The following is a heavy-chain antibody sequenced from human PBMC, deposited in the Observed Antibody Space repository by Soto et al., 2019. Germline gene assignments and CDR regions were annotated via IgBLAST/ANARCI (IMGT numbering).Heavy chain of an antibody. CDR1: GFTFDDYA. V-gene: IGHV3-9*01. D-gene: IGHD5-18*01. Sequence: GGSLRLSCAASGFTFDDYAMHWVRQAPGKGLEWVSGISWNSGSIGYADSVKGRFTISRDNAKNSLYLQMNSLRAEDTALYYCAKDSGPWIQLWFGDYWGQGTLVTVSS. CDR2: ISWNSGSI. CDR3: AKDSGPWIQLWFGDY. J-gene: IGHJ4*02.